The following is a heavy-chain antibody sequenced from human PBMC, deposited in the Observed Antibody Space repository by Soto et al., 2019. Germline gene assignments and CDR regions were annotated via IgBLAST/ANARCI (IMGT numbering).Heavy chain of an antibody. CDR3: ARPHNWNLGWFDP. V-gene: IGHV4-39*01. CDR2: IYYSGST. Sequence: SETLSLTCTVSGGSISSSSYYWGWIRQPPGKGLEWIGSIYYSGSTYYNPSLKSRVTISVDTSKNQFSLKLSSVTAADTAVYYCARPHNWNLGWFDPWGQGTLVTAPQ. CDR1: GGSISSSSYY. D-gene: IGHD1-7*01. J-gene: IGHJ5*02.